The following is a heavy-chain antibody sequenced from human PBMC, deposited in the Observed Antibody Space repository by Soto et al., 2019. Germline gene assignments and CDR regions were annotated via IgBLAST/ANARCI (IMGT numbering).Heavy chain of an antibody. CDR3: ARDPGRSRNWFDP. J-gene: IGHJ5*02. CDR2: INSDGSST. D-gene: IGHD6-13*01. Sequence: GGSLRLSCAASGFTFSSYWMHWVRQAPGKGLAWVSRINSDGSSTSYADSVKGRFTISRDNAKNTLYLQMNSLRAEDTAVYYCARDPGRSRNWFDPWGQGTLVTVSS. CDR1: GFTFSSYW. V-gene: IGHV3-74*01.